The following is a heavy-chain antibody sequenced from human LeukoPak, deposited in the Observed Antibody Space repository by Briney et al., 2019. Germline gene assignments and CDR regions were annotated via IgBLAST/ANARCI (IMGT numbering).Heavy chain of an antibody. CDR3: ARDEASYYYDSSGYPPGAIDI. J-gene: IGHJ3*02. V-gene: IGHV4-4*07. Sequence: SETLSLTCTVSGGSISSYYWSWIRQPAGKGLEWIGRIYTSGSTNYNPSLKSRVTMSVDTSKNQSSLKLSSVTAADTAVYYCARDEASYYYDSSGYPPGAIDIWGQGTMVTVSS. CDR1: GGSISSYY. CDR2: IYTSGST. D-gene: IGHD3-22*01.